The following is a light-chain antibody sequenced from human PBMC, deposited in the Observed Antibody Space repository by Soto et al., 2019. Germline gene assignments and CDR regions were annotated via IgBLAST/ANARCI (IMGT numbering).Light chain of an antibody. CDR3: QTWGTGIHVV. Sequence: QPVLTQSPSASASLGASVKLTCTRSSGHSSYAIAWHQQQPEKGPRSLMKLNSDGSHSKGDGIPDRFSGSSSGAERYLTISSLQSEDEADYYCQTWGTGIHVVFGGGTKLTVL. CDR2: LNSDGSH. V-gene: IGLV4-69*01. CDR1: SGHSSYA. J-gene: IGLJ2*01.